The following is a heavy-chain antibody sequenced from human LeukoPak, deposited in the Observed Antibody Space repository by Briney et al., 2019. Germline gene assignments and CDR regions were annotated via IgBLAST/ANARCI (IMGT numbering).Heavy chain of an antibody. CDR3: ARVNRDYNAFDI. D-gene: IGHD4/OR15-4a*01. CDR2: IYYSGST. J-gene: IGHJ3*02. Sequence: SETLSLTCTVSGGSISSSSYYWGWIRQPPGKGLEWIGSIYYSGSTYYNPSLKSRVTISVDTSKNQFSLKLSSVTAADTAVYYCARVNRDYNAFDIWGQGTMVTVSS. V-gene: IGHV4-39*07. CDR1: GGSISSSSYY.